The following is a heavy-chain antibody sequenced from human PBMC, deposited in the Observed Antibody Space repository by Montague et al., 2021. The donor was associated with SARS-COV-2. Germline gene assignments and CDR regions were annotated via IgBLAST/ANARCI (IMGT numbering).Heavy chain of an antibody. CDR1: GYSISSGYY. CDR3: ARHYDHSSRVDS. Sequence: SETLSLTCTVSGYSISSGYYWGWIRQPPGKGLEWIGFVYYRGNTYYNPXRRGRVTISVDTSSNHFSLTLSSVTAADTAIYYCARHYDHSSRVDSWGQGTLVTVSS. CDR2: VYYRGNT. D-gene: IGHD3-16*01. J-gene: IGHJ4*02. V-gene: IGHV4-38-2*02.